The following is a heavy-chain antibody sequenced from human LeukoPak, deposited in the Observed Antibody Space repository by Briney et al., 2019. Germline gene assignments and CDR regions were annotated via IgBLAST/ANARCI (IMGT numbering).Heavy chain of an antibody. Sequence: ASVKVSCTASGYTFTSYGISWVRQAPGQGLEWMGWISAYNGNTNYAQKLQGRVTMTTDTSTSTAYMALGSVRSVDAAVYYCARDLVGREGDYWGQGALVTVSS. D-gene: IGHD1-26*01. CDR3: ARDLVGREGDY. J-gene: IGHJ4*02. CDR2: ISAYNGNT. V-gene: IGHV1-18*01. CDR1: GYTFTSYG.